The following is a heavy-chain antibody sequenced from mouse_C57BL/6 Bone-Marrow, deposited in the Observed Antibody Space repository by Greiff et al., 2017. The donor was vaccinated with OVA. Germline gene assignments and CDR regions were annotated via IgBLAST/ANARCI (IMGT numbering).Heavy chain of an antibody. CDR3: ASYYYGSSLDWYFDV. D-gene: IGHD1-1*01. CDR1: GYTFTSYW. J-gene: IGHJ1*03. CDR2: IEPNSGGT. Sequence: QVQLQQPGAELVKPGASVKLSCKASGYTFTSYWMHWVKQRPGRGLEWIGRIEPNSGGTKYNEKFKSKATLTVAKPSSTSYMQLRGLTSEDSAVYYCASYYYGSSLDWYFDVWGTGTTVTVSS. V-gene: IGHV1-72*01.